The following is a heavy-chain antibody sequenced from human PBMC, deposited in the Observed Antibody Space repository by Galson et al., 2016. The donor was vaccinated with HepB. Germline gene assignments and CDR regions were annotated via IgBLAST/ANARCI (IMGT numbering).Heavy chain of an antibody. D-gene: IGHD3-10*01. CDR1: GFTFYKYW. V-gene: IGHV3-7*01. CDR2: IKQDGSET. J-gene: IGHJ6*02. Sequence: SLRLSCAASGFTFYKYWMTWVRQAPGKGLEWVANIKQDGSETYYVDSLKGRFTISRDNAKNSLYLQMDSLRAEDTAVYYCARDEMARGYYGSGRSIYYYYYGMDVWGQGTTVTVFS. CDR3: ARDEMARGYYGSGRSIYYYYYGMDV.